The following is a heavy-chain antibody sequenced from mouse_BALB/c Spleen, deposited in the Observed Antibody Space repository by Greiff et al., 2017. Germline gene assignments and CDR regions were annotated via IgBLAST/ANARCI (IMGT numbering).Heavy chain of an antibody. Sequence: EVQLQQSGPELVKPGASVKVSCKASGYAFTSYNMYWVKQSHGKSLEWIGYIDPYNGGTSYNQKFKGKATLTVDKSSSTAYMHLNSLTSEYSAVYYCARRSPYDYDGAWFAYWGQGTLVTVSA. CDR2: IDPYNGGT. CDR1: GYAFTSYN. V-gene: IGHV1S135*01. D-gene: IGHD2-4*01. CDR3: ARRSPYDYDGAWFAY. J-gene: IGHJ3*01.